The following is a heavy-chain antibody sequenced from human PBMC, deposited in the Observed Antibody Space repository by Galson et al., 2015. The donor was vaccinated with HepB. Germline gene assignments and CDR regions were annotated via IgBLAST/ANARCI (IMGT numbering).Heavy chain of an antibody. V-gene: IGHV1-46*01. CDR3: ARSYSSGWYGDAFDI. CDR1: GYTFTSYY. D-gene: IGHD6-19*01. J-gene: IGHJ3*02. CDR2: INPSGGST. Sequence: SVKVSCKASGYTFTSYYMHWVRQAPGQGLEWMGIINPSGGSTSYAQKFQGRVTMTRDTSTSTVYMELSSLRSEDTAVYYCARSYSSGWYGDAFDIWGQGTMVTVSS.